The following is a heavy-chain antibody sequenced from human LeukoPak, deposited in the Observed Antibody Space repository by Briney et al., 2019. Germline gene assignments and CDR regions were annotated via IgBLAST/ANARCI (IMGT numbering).Heavy chain of an antibody. CDR2: IYTSGNTNYNPSPTGST. CDR1: GGSISSYY. Sequence: PSETLSLTCTVSGGSISSYYWSWIRQPAGKGLEWIGRIYTSGNTNYNPSPTGSTNYNPSLRSRVTMSLDTSKNQFSLKLSSVTAADTAVYYCARVQPLTYYDFWSGYYRGFDPWGQGTLVTVSS. D-gene: IGHD3-3*01. J-gene: IGHJ5*02. CDR3: ARVQPLTYYDFWSGYYRGFDP. V-gene: IGHV4-4*07.